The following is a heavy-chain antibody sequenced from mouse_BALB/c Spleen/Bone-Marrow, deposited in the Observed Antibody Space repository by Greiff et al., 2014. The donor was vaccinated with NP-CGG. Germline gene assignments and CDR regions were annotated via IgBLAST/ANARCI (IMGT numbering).Heavy chain of an antibody. CDR2: INPYNDYT. V-gene: IGHV1S45*01. D-gene: IGHD1-2*01. J-gene: IGHJ3*01. CDR3: AREDYGAWFAY. CDR1: GYTFTKHH. Sequence: EVQLQQSGAELVRPGASVKISCKAFGYTFTKHHINWVKQRPGQGLDWIGYINPYNDYTSYNQKFKGKATLTVDKSSSTAYMDLSSLSSEDSAVYCCAREDYGAWFAYWGQGTLVTVSA.